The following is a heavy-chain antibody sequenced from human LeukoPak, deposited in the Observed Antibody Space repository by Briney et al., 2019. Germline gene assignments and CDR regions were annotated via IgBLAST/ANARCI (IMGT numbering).Heavy chain of an antibody. Sequence: AASVKVSCKASGGTFSSYAISWVRQAPGQGLEWMGGIIPIFGTANYAQKFQGRVTITADESTSTAYMELSSLRSEDTAVYYCARRPPIKLRSKPQNWFDPWGQGTLVTVSS. CDR2: IIPIFGTA. J-gene: IGHJ5*02. CDR3: ARRPPIKLRSKPQNWFDP. V-gene: IGHV1-69*13. CDR1: GGTFSSYA. D-gene: IGHD5-12*01.